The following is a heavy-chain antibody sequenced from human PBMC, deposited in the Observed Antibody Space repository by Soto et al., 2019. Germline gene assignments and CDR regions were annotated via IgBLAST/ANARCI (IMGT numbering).Heavy chain of an antibody. J-gene: IGHJ6*02. Sequence: GGSLRLSCAASGFTFSSYAMSWVRQAPGKGLEWVSAISGSGGSTYYADSVKGRFTISRDNSKNTLYLQMNSLRAEDTAVYYCAKDRLPRRKPLGGGMDVWGQGTTVTVSS. D-gene: IGHD5-12*01. V-gene: IGHV3-23*01. CDR1: GFTFSSYA. CDR2: ISGSGGST. CDR3: AKDRLPRRKPLGGGMDV.